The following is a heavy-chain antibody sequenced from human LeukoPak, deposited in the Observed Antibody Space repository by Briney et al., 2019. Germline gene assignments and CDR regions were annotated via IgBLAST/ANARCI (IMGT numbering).Heavy chain of an antibody. J-gene: IGHJ4*02. CDR1: GFTFSSYG. V-gene: IGHV3-33*01. CDR3: ARGNDYSPFDY. Sequence: PGGSLRLSCAASGFTFSSYGMHWVRQAPGKGLEWVAVIWYDGSNKYYTDSVKGRFTISRDNSKNTLYLQMNSLRAEDTAVYYCARGNDYSPFDYWGQGTLVTVSS. D-gene: IGHD4-11*01. CDR2: IWYDGSNK.